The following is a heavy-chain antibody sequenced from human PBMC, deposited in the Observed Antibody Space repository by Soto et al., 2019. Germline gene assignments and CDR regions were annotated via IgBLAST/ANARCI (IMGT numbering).Heavy chain of an antibody. D-gene: IGHD3-16*01. J-gene: IGHJ5*02. CDR3: ARVWDRTNWFDP. Sequence: SVKVSCKASGGTFSSYAISWVRQAPGQGLEWMGGIVPIFGTANYAQKFQGRVTITADESTSTAYMELSSLRSEDTAVYYCARVWDRTNWFDPWGQGTLVTVSS. CDR2: IVPIFGTA. V-gene: IGHV1-69*13. CDR1: GGTFSSYA.